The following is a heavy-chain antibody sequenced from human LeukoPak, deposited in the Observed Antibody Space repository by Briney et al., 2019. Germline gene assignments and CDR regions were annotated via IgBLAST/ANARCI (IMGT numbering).Heavy chain of an antibody. CDR3: ARTSDCSSTSCYMDV. D-gene: IGHD2-2*01. CDR1: GFTFSSFG. Sequence: PGGSLRLSCAASGFTFSSFGIHWVRQAPGKGLEWVSSISSSSSYIYYADSVKGRFTISRDNAKNSLYLQMNSLRAEDTAVYYCARTSDCSSTSCYMDVWGKGTTVTVSS. CDR2: ISSSSSYI. V-gene: IGHV3-21*01. J-gene: IGHJ6*03.